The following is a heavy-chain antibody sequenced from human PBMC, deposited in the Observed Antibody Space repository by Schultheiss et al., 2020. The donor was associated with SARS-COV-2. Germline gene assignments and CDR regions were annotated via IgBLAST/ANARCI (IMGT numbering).Heavy chain of an antibody. J-gene: IGHJ6*02. D-gene: IGHD3-3*01. CDR2: IYYSGST. CDR1: GGSFSGYY. V-gene: IGHV4-34*01. CDR3: ARDTRAYYYYYGMDV. Sequence: SETLSLTCAVYGGSFSGYYWSWIRQPPGKGLEWIGSIYYSGSTYYNPSLKSRVTISVDTSKNQFSLKLSSVTAADTAVYYCARDTRAYYYYYGMDVWGQGTTVTVSS.